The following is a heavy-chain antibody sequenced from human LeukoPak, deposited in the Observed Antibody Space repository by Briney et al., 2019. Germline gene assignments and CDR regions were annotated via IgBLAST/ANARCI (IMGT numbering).Heavy chain of an antibody. CDR1: GFTFSSYA. CDR3: ARAYSGSYRVDY. V-gene: IGHV3-23*01. CDR2: ISGSGGST. D-gene: IGHD1-26*01. Sequence: GGSLRFSCAASGFTFSSYAMSWVRQAPGKGLEWVSAISGSGGSTYYADSVKGRFTISRDNAKNTLYLQMNSLRAEDTAVYYCARAYSGSYRVDYWGQGTLVTVSS. J-gene: IGHJ4*02.